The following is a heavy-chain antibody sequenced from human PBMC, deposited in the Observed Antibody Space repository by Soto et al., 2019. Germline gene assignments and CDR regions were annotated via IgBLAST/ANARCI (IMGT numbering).Heavy chain of an antibody. V-gene: IGHV1-2*04. D-gene: IGHD3-22*01. CDR1: GYTFTGYY. Sequence: ASVKVSCKASGYTFTGYYMHWVRQAPGQGLEWMGWINPNSGGTNYAQKFQGWVTMTRDTSISTAYMELSRLRSDDTAVYYCARDPIEGYDSSGLDYWGQGTLVTVSS. CDR3: ARDPIEGYDSSGLDY. J-gene: IGHJ4*02. CDR2: INPNSGGT.